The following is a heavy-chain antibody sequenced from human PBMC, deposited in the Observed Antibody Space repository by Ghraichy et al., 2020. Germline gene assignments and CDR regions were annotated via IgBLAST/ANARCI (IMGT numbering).Heavy chain of an antibody. CDR2: ISAYNGNT. V-gene: IGHV1-18*01. CDR1: GYTFTSYG. J-gene: IGHJ4*02. D-gene: IGHD3-10*01. Sequence: ASVKVSCKASGYTFTSYGISWVRQAPGQGLEWMGWISAYNGNTNYAQKLQGRVTMTTDTSTSTAYMELRSLRSDDTAVYYCARVPLPKILWFGELGYFDYWGQGTLVTVSS. CDR3: ARVPLPKILWFGELGYFDY.